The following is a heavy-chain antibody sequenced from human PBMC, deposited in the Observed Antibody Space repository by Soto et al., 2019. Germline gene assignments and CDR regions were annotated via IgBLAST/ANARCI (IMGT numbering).Heavy chain of an antibody. CDR3: ARDQVKGTMTIL. J-gene: IGHJ4*02. D-gene: IGHD4-17*01. CDR1: GFTCINYA. Sequence: PGGSLKLSCADSGFTCINYAMRWVRQAPGKGLEWVAVISYDGSNKYYADSVKGRFTISRDNSKNTMYPQMNSLSAEDTAVYHCARDQVKGTMTILWGQGTLVTVSS. V-gene: IGHV3-30-3*01. CDR2: ISYDGSNK.